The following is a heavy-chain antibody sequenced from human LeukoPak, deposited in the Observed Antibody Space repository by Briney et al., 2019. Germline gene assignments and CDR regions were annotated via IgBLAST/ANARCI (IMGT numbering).Heavy chain of an antibody. CDR3: ARDYGDYEFYGMDV. D-gene: IGHD4-17*01. Sequence: ASVKVSCEASGGTFSSYAISWVRQAPGQGLEWMGGIIPIFGTANYAQKFQGRVTITADESTSTAYMELSSLRSEDTAVYYCARDYGDYEFYGMDVWGQGTTVTVSS. CDR1: GGTFSSYA. J-gene: IGHJ6*02. CDR2: IIPIFGTA. V-gene: IGHV1-69*13.